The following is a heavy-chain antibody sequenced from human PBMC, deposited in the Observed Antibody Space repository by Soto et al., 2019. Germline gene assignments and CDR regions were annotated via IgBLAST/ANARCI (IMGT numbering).Heavy chain of an antibody. Sequence: ASVTVSCKASGYTFPGYYMHWVRQAPGQGLEWMGWINASNGNTKYSQKFQGRVTMTRDTSASTAYMELSSLRSEDTAVYYCARDPYSGYDHWGQGTLVTVSS. D-gene: IGHD5-12*01. CDR1: GYTFPGYY. J-gene: IGHJ4*02. V-gene: IGHV1-3*01. CDR2: INASNGNT. CDR3: ARDPYSGYDH.